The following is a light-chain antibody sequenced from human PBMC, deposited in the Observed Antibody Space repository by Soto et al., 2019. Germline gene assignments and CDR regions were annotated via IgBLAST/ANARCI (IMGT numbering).Light chain of an antibody. Sequence: ELVLPSSRGTLSLSPGVCCPLSCRVSQSVSNTYVAWYQHIPGQTTRLLIYGASNRATGIPDRFSGSGSGTDFTLTISSLEPEEFAVYYCQQRSNWPPTVGKGTKVVIK. V-gene: IGKV3D-20*02. J-gene: IGKJ1*01. CDR2: GAS. CDR3: QQRSNWPPT. CDR1: QSVSNTY.